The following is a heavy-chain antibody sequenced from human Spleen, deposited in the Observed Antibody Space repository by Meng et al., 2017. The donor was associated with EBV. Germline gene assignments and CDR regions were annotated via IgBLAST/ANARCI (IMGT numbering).Heavy chain of an antibody. CDR1: RGPISPSA. D-gene: IGHD1-1*01. V-gene: IGHV1-69*01. Sequence: QVQLSHVGRKGNKPWSWMNCACKASRGPISPSAITWVWQAHGQGREWVGGMIPMFGTANYAQKLQGRVTITAEESTSTVYMELSSLRSEDTAVYYCARVGREPTVAYFDYWGHGTLVPSPQ. CDR2: MIPMFGTA. J-gene: IGHJ4*01. CDR3: ARVGREPTVAYFDY.